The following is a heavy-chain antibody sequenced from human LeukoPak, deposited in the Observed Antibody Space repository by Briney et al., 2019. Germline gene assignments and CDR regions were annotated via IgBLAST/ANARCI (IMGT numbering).Heavy chain of an antibody. CDR3: ARSKAVDF. CDR2: IDPSDSYT. V-gene: IGHV5-10-1*01. Sequence: GESLRISCKGSGYNFRSYWINWVRQMPGKGLEWMGTIDPSDSYTDYSPSFQGHVTITADKSINTACLQWSSLRASDTAIYYCARSKAVDFWGQGTLVTVSS. CDR1: GYNFRSYW. J-gene: IGHJ4*02.